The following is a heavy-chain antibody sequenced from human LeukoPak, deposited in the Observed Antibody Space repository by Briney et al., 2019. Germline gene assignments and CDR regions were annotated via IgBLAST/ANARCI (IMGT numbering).Heavy chain of an antibody. Sequence: GGSLRLSCAASGFTFSSYAMSWVRQAPGKGLEWVSAISGSGGSTYYADSVKGRFTISRDNSKNTLYLQMNSLRAEDTAVYYCAKAGGSNYYYYGMDVWGQGTTVTVSS. CDR3: AKAGGSNYYYYGMDV. V-gene: IGHV3-23*01. J-gene: IGHJ6*02. D-gene: IGHD3-16*01. CDR2: ISGSGGST. CDR1: GFTFSSYA.